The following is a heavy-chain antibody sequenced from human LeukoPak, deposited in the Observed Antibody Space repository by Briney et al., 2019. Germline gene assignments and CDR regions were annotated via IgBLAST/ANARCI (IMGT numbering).Heavy chain of an antibody. V-gene: IGHV3-23*01. CDR1: GFTFSSYA. CDR3: AKDAPGNVVVPAALFDY. CDR2: ISGSGGST. Sequence: PGGSLRLSCAASGFTFSSYAMSWVRQAPGKGLVWVSAISGSGGSTYYADSVKGRFTISRDNSKNTLYLQMNSLRAEDTAVYYCAKDAPGNVVVPAALFDYWGQGTLVTVSS. D-gene: IGHD2-2*01. J-gene: IGHJ4*02.